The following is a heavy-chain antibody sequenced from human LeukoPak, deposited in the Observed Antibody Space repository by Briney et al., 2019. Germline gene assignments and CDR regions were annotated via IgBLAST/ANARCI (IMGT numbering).Heavy chain of an antibody. CDR1: GFTFSSYS. CDR2: ISSSSSYI. Sequence: GGSLRLSCAASGFTFSSYSMNWVRQAPGKGLEWVSSISSSSSYIYYADSVKGRFTISRDNAKNSLYLQMNSLRAEDTAVYYCTTAYSSGWRVVDYWGQGTLVTVSS. V-gene: IGHV3-21*01. J-gene: IGHJ4*02. D-gene: IGHD6-19*01. CDR3: TTAYSSGWRVVDY.